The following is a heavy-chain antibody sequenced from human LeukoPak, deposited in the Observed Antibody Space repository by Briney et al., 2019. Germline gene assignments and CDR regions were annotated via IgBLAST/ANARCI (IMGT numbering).Heavy chain of an antibody. J-gene: IGHJ4*02. D-gene: IGHD3-22*01. Sequence: GRSLRLSCAASGFTFSSYAMHWVRQAPGKGLEWVAVILYDGSNRQYADSVKGRFTISRDNSKNTLYLQMNSLRVEDTAVYYCAKVRGNVGSSYFPDYWGQGTLVTVTS. CDR1: GFTFSSYA. V-gene: IGHV3-30*04. CDR2: ILYDGSNR. CDR3: AKVRGNVGSSYFPDY.